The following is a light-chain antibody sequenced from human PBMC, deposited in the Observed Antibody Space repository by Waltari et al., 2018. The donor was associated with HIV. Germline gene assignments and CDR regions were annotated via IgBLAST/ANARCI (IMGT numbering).Light chain of an antibody. CDR1: SGINVGTYN. CDR3: LIWHSSAWV. CDR2: YKSDSDK. J-gene: IGLJ3*02. V-gene: IGLV5-45*02. Sequence: QAVLTQPSSLSASPGASASLTCTLRSGINVGTYNMYWYQRKPGSPPQYLLRYKSDSDKQQGSGVPSRFSGSKDASANAGILLISGLQSDDEADYYCLIWHSSAWVFGGGTKLTVL.